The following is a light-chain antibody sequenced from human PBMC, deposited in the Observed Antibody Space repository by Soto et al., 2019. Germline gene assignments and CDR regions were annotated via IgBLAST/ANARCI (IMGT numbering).Light chain of an antibody. CDR3: HYYDDSPPFP. V-gene: IGKV3-20*01. CDR1: QSVSSRY. J-gene: IGKJ3*01. CDR2: GTS. Sequence: EIVLTQSPGTLSLSPGERATFSCRASQSVSSRYLAWYQQQPGLAPRLLIYGTSSRASGIPDRFSGSGSGTDFTLTISRLEPEDFAVYYCHYYDDSPPFPFGPGTKVDIK.